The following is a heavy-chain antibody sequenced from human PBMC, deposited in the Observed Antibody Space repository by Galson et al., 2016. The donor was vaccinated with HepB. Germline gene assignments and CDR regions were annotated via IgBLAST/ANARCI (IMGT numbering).Heavy chain of an antibody. CDR2: ISYDGSNK. V-gene: IGHV3-30*04. CDR1: GFTFGDYA. D-gene: IGHD1-26*01. CDR3: AREWEKDEGS. J-gene: IGHJ4*02. Sequence: SLRLSCTASGFTFGDYAINWVRQAPGKGLQWVALISYDGSNKYYADSVKGRFTISRDNSKNTVFLQMNILRDEDTAVYYCAREWEKDEGSWGQGTLVTVSS.